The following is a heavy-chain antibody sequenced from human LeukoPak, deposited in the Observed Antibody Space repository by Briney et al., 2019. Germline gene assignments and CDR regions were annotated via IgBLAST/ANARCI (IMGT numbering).Heavy chain of an antibody. CDR2: ISSSSSYI. V-gene: IGHV3-21*01. Sequence: GGSLRLSCAASGFTFSSYSMNWVRQAPAKGLEWVSSISSSSSYIYYADSVKGRFTISRDNAKNSLYLQMNGLRAEDTAVYYCARDQAAYSSGWYFHYYYYMDVWGKGTTVTVSS. J-gene: IGHJ6*03. CDR1: GFTFSSYS. D-gene: IGHD6-19*01. CDR3: ARDQAAYSSGWYFHYYYYMDV.